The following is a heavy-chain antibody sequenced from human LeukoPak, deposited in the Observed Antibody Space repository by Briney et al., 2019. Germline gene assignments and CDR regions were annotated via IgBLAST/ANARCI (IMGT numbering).Heavy chain of an antibody. CDR1: GGSFSSSSYY. D-gene: IGHD6-19*01. CDR3: ARQAVAGNGFDY. Sequence: SETLSLTCTVSGGSFSSSSYYWGWIRQPPGKGLEWIGTIYYSGNTYYNPSLKSRVSISVDTSKNQFSLKLSSVTAADTAVYYCARQAVAGNGFDYWGQGTLVTVSS. V-gene: IGHV4-39*01. CDR2: IYYSGNT. J-gene: IGHJ4*02.